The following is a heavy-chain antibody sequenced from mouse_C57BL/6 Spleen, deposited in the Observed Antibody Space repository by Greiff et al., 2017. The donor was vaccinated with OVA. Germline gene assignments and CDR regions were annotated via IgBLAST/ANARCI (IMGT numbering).Heavy chain of an antibody. Sequence: QVQLKESGPELVKPGASVKISCKASGYSFPSYYIHWVKQRPGQGLEWIGWIYPGSGNTKYNEKFKGKATLTADTSSSTAYMQLSSLTSEDSAVYYCAVWDYDGGFDYWGQGTTLTVSS. V-gene: IGHV1-66*01. CDR3: AVWDYDGGFDY. CDR1: GYSFPSYY. J-gene: IGHJ2*01. D-gene: IGHD2-4*01. CDR2: IYPGSGNT.